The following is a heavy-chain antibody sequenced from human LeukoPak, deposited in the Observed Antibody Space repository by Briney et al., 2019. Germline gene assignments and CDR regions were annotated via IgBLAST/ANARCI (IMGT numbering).Heavy chain of an antibody. J-gene: IGHJ4*02. V-gene: IGHV3-72*01. CDR2: SATTKPNSCTT. Sequence: PGGSLRLSCAGAGFSIIDHHMDRVRQAPGEGLEWIGRSATTKPNSCTTQYAASVRGRFTISRDDSQNSLYLLLNSLKPEDTAVYFCVRVVTTGSGWYHFDTWGLGTLVTVSS. D-gene: IGHD6-13*01. CDR1: GFSIIDHH. CDR3: VRVVTTGSGWYHFDT.